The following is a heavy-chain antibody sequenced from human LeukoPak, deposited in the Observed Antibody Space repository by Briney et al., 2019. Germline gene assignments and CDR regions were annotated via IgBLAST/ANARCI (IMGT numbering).Heavy chain of an antibody. J-gene: IGHJ3*02. CDR3: ARLRWGLGAYAFDI. CDR1: GGSISSYY. D-gene: IGHD3-16*01. CDR2: IYYSGST. V-gene: IGHV4-59*01. Sequence: SETLSLTCTVSGGSISSYYWSWIRQPPGKGLEWIGYIYYSGSTNYNPSLKSRVTISVDTSKNRFSLKLSSVTAADTAVYYCARLRWGLGAYAFDIWGQGTMVTVSS.